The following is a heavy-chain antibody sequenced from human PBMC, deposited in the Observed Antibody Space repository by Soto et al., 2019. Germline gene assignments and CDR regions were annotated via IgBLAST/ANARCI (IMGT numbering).Heavy chain of an antibody. V-gene: IGHV4-39*01. CDR3: ARRAHGYPTNWFDP. CDR1: GASVSGSAYY. Sequence: QLQLQESGPGLVKPSETLSLACSVSGASVSGSAYYWGWIRQPPGKGLECVADIHYSGITHYNPSLKSRATISVDTSQNKFSLKLNSVTAADTAVYYCARRAHGYPTNWFDPWGQGTLVIVSS. D-gene: IGHD3-22*01. J-gene: IGHJ5*02. CDR2: IHYSGIT.